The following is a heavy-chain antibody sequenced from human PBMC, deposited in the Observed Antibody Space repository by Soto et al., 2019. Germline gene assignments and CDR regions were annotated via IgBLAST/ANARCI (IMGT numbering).Heavy chain of an antibody. J-gene: IGHJ4*02. D-gene: IGHD5-18*01. CDR1: GGSISSYY. CDR2: IYFTGST. V-gene: IGHV4-59*08. Sequence: SETLSLTCTVSGGSISSYYWSWIRQPPGKGLGWIGYIYFTGSTNYNPSLKSRVTISGDTSKNQFSLKLSSVTAADTAVYYCASVDTAMITFAYWGQGTLATVS. CDR3: ASVDTAMITFAY.